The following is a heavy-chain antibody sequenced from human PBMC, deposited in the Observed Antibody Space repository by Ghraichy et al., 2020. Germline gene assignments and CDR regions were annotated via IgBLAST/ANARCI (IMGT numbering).Heavy chain of an antibody. J-gene: IGHJ4*02. Sequence: SGPTLVKPTQTLTLTCTFSGFSLSTSGVGVGWIRQPPGKALEWLTLIYWDDDKRYSPSLKSRLTITKDTSKNQVVLTMTNMDPVDTATYYCAHRLSDGYYYDSSGYYWNYWGQGTLVTVSS. CDR1: GFSLSTSGVG. D-gene: IGHD3-22*01. CDR2: IYWDDDK. V-gene: IGHV2-5*02. CDR3: AHRLSDGYYYDSSGYYWNY.